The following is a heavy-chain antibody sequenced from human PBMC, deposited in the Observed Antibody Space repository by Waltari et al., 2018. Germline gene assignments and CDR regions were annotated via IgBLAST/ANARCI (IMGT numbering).Heavy chain of an antibody. CDR3: SRRIQQNGMDL. Sequence: QLQLQESGPGLVKSSETLSLTCTVSGGSISSSSCYWGWIRQPPGKGLEWIGTIYYTGSTYYNPSLKSRVTISIDTSKNQFSLNLSSVTAADTAVYYCSRRIQQNGMDLWGQGTTVTVSS. CDR2: IYYTGST. CDR1: GGSISSSSCY. D-gene: IGHD5-18*01. V-gene: IGHV4-39*01. J-gene: IGHJ6*02.